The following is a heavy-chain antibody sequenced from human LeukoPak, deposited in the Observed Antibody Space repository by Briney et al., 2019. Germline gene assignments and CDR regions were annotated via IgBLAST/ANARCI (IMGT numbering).Heavy chain of an antibody. CDR2: IYYSGST. Sequence: SETLSLTCTVSGGSISSYYWSWIRQPPGKGLGWIGYIYYSGSTNYNPSLKSRVTISVDTSKNQFSLKLSSVTAADTAVYYCARRRASSGWYFDYWGQGTLVTVSS. D-gene: IGHD6-19*01. CDR1: GGSISSYY. CDR3: ARRRASSGWYFDY. J-gene: IGHJ4*02. V-gene: IGHV4-59*08.